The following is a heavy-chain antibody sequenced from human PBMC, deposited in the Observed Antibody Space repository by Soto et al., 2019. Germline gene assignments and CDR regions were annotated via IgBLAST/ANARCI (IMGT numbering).Heavy chain of an antibody. J-gene: IGHJ4*02. CDR1: GFTVSSYH. CDR2: IYSAGSA. CDR3: TRVYSSSYHYFDY. V-gene: IGHV3-66*01. Sequence: PGGSLRFSCAASGFTVSSYHMSWVRQAPGKGLEWVSIIYSAGSADFADSVKGRFTISRDNSKNTLYLQMSSLRAEDTAVYYCTRVYSSSYHYFDYWGQGTLVTVSS. D-gene: IGHD6-13*01.